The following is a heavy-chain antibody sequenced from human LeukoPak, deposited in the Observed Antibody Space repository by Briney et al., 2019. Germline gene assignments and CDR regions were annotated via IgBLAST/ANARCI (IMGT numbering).Heavy chain of an antibody. D-gene: IGHD3-3*01. CDR2: IRYDGSNK. CDR1: GFTFSSYG. V-gene: IGHV3-30*02. J-gene: IGHJ4*02. CDR3: ASAYDFWSGYYLDY. Sequence: GSLRLSCAASGFTFSSYGMHWVRQAPGKGREWVAFIRYDGSNKYYADSVKGRFTISRDNSKNTLYLQMNSLRAEDTAVYYCASAYDFWSGYYLDYWGQGTLVTVSS.